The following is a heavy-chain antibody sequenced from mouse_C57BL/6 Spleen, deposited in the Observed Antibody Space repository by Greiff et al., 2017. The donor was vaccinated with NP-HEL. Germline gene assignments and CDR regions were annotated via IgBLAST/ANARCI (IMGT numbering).Heavy chain of an antibody. Sequence: EVKLMESGGDLVKPGGSLKLSCAASGFTFSSYGMSWVRQTPDKRLEWVATISSGGSYTYYPDSVKGRFTISRDNAKNTLYLQMSSLKSEDTAMYYCARQDGFDYWGQGTTLTVSS. J-gene: IGHJ2*01. CDR1: GFTFSSYG. CDR3: ARQDGFDY. V-gene: IGHV5-6*01. CDR2: ISSGGSYT. D-gene: IGHD2-3*01.